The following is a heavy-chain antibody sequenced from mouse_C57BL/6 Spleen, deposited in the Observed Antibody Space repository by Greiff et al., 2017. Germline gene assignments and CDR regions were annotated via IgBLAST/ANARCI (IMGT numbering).Heavy chain of an antibody. Sequence: QVQLKQPGAELVMPGASVKLSCKASGYTFTSYWMHWVKQRPGQGLEWIGEIDPSDSYTNYNQKFKGKSTLTVDKSSSTAYMQLSSLTSEDSAVYYCARGDYWYFDVWGTGTTVTVSS. CDR3: ARGDYWYFDV. V-gene: IGHV1-69*01. CDR1: GYTFTSYW. CDR2: IDPSDSYT. J-gene: IGHJ1*03.